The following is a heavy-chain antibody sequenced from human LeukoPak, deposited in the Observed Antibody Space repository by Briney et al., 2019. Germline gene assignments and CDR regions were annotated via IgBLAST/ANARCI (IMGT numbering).Heavy chain of an antibody. Sequence: SLRLSCAASGNYXXHWVRQAPGKGLVWVSHINSDGSWTSYADSVKGRFTISKDNAKNTVYLQMNSLRAEDTAVYYCVSFYETYWGRGTLVTVSS. D-gene: IGHD2/OR15-2a*01. CDR3: VSFYETY. CDR1: GNYX. V-gene: IGHV3-74*01. CDR2: INSDGSWT. J-gene: IGHJ4*02.